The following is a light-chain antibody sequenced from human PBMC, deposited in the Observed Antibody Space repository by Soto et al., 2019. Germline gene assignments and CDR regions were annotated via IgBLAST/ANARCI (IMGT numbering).Light chain of an antibody. Sequence: EIVLTQSPGALSLSPGERATLSCRASQSVGSNYLAWYQQKPGQAPRLLIYGTSSRATGIPDRFTGSGSGTDFTLTISRLETEDFAGFYCQQFDSSPYTFGQGTKLEIK. J-gene: IGKJ2*01. CDR2: GTS. CDR3: QQFDSSPYT. V-gene: IGKV3-20*01. CDR1: QSVGSNY.